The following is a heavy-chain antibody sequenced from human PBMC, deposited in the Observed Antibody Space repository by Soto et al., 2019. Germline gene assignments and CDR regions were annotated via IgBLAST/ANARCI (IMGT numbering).Heavy chain of an antibody. CDR2: ISAYNGNT. D-gene: IGHD1-26*01. V-gene: IGHV1-18*01. J-gene: IGHJ5*02. CDR3: ARASGSSYRFDP. Sequence: QVQLVQSGAEVKKPGASVKVSCKASGYTFTSYGISWVRQAPGQGLEWMGWISAYNGNTNYAQKLQGXVXXXTXXSTSTAYMEVRSLTSDDTAVYYCARASGSSYRFDPWGQGTLVTVSS. CDR1: GYTFTSYG.